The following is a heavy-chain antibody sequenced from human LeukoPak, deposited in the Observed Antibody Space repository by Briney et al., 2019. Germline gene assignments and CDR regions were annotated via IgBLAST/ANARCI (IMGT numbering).Heavy chain of an antibody. D-gene: IGHD3-22*01. CDR2: IYHSGST. Sequence: SGTLSLTCAVSGGSISSSNWWSWVRQPPGKGLEWIGEIYHSGSTNYNPSLKSRVTISVDKSKNQFSLKLSSVTAADTAVYYCARGLRAYYYDSSGYYSRPLAYWGQGTLVTVSS. CDR3: ARGLRAYYYDSSGYYSRPLAY. CDR1: GGSISSSNW. J-gene: IGHJ4*02. V-gene: IGHV4-4*02.